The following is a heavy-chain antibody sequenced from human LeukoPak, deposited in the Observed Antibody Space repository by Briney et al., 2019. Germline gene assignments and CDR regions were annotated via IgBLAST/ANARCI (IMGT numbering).Heavy chain of an antibody. CDR1: GYTFTGYY. CDR3: ARVVYYFNRSGYFDS. CDR2: MDSNRGDT. Sequence: ASVKVSCKASGYTFTGYYMHWVRQAPGQGLEWMGWMDSNRGDTNYAQNFQGRVSMTRDTSISTAYLELTSLRSDDTAVYYCARVVYYFNRSGYFDSWGQGTLVTVSS. J-gene: IGHJ5*01. D-gene: IGHD3-22*01. V-gene: IGHV1-2*02.